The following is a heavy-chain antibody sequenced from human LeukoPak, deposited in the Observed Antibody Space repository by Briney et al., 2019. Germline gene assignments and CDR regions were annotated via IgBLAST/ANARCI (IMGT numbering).Heavy chain of an antibody. CDR2: ISAYNGNT. D-gene: IGHD2-2*01. CDR1: GYTFTSYG. Sequence: ASVKVSCKASGYTFTSYGISWVRQAPGQGLEWMGWISAYNGNTNYAQKLQGRVTMTTDTSMSTAYMELRSLRSDDTAVYYCAREGTCSSTSCYYFGPYYYYGMDVWGQGTTVTVSS. CDR3: AREGTCSSTSCYYFGPYYYYGMDV. V-gene: IGHV1-18*01. J-gene: IGHJ6*02.